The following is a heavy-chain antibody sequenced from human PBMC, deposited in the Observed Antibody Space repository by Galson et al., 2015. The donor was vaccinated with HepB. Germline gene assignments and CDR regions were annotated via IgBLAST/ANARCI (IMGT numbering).Heavy chain of an antibody. V-gene: IGHV1-8*01. CDR3: ARETATGNENYFDY. CDR2: MNPNSGTT. Sequence: SVKVSCKASGYTFTSYDINWVRQAAGQGLEWMGWMNPNSGTTGYAQKFQGRLTMTRSTSISTAYMELSSLRFEDTAVYYCARETATGNENYFDYWGQGILVTVSS. D-gene: IGHD6-13*01. J-gene: IGHJ4*02. CDR1: GYTFTSYD.